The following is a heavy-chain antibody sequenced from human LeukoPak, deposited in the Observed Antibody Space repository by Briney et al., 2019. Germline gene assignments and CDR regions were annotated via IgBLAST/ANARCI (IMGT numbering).Heavy chain of an antibody. CDR1: GYTFTGYY. J-gene: IGHJ4*02. Sequence: ASVEVSCKASGYTFTGYYMHWVRQAPGQGLEWMGWINPNSGGTNYAQKFQGRVTMTRDTSISTAYMELSRLRSDDTAVYYCARDLDLGRLGELPHWGQGTLVTVSS. CDR3: ARDLDLGRLGELPH. CDR2: INPNSGGT. D-gene: IGHD3-16*01. V-gene: IGHV1-2*02.